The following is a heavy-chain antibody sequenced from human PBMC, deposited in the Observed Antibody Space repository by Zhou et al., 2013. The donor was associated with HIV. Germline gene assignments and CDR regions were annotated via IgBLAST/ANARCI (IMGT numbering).Heavy chain of an antibody. CDR2: IYHRGST. CDR1: GYSISSGYY. J-gene: IGHJ4*02. CDR3: ARAEAWIANREGFDY. Sequence: QVQLQESGPRLVKPSETLSLTCAVSGYSISSGYYWGWIRQPPGKGLEWIGSIYHRGSTNYKPSLKSRVTISVDTSKNQFSLRLSSVTAADTAVYYCARAEAWIANREGFDYWGQGVLGHRLL. V-gene: IGHV4-38-2*01. D-gene: IGHD5-12*01.